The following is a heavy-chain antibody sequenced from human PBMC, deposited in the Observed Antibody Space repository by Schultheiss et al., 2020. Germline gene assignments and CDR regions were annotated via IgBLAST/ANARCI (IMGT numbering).Heavy chain of an antibody. CDR1: GFTFSSYA. V-gene: IGHV3-33*08. J-gene: IGHJ4*02. CDR2: IWYDGSNK. D-gene: IGHD5-24*01. CDR3: ARGLDGYNDY. Sequence: GGSLRLSCAASGFTFSSYAMSWVRQAPGKGLEWVAVIWYDGSNKYYADSVKGRFTISRDNSKNTLYLQMNSLRAEDTAVYYCARGLDGYNDYWGQGTLVTVAS.